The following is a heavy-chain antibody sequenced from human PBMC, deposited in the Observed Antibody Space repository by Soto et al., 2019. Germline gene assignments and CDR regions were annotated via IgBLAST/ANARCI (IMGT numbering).Heavy chain of an antibody. CDR2: INQDASEK. CDR1: GVPWMGVW. Sequence: GGSLRLSFASSGVPWMGVWMSGVRQAPGKGLEWVANINQDASEKYYVDSVKGRFTISRDNAKNSLFLQMNSLRAEDTAVYHCATGLKWGQGTLVTVSS. V-gene: IGHV3-7*03. J-gene: IGHJ4*02. CDR3: ATGLK.